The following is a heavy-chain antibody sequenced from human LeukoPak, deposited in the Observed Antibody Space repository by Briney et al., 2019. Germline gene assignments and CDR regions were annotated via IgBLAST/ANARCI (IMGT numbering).Heavy chain of an antibody. CDR3: TTERLLRYFDY. V-gene: IGHV3-15*01. D-gene: IGHD3-9*01. CDR1: GFTFSNAW. CDR2: IKSKTDGGTT. Sequence: PGGSLRLSCAASGFTFSNAWMSWVRQAPGQGLEWVGRIKSKTDGGTTDYAAPVKGRFTISRDDSKNTLYLQMNSLKTEDTAVYYCTTERLLRYFDYWGQGTLVTVSS. J-gene: IGHJ4*02.